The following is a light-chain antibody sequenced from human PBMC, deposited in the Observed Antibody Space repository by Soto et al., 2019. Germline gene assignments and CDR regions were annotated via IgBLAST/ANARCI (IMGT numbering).Light chain of an antibody. J-gene: IGKJ5*01. CDR1: QSVSSTS. CDR2: GAS. CDR3: QHYDSLPIT. V-gene: IGKV3-20*01. Sequence: EVVLTQSPGTLSLSPAERVTILCLASQSVSSTSLAWYQQKPGQTPRLLIYGASSRATGTPDRFSGSGSGTDFTLTISRLEPEDFAVFYCQHYDSLPITFGQGTRLEIK.